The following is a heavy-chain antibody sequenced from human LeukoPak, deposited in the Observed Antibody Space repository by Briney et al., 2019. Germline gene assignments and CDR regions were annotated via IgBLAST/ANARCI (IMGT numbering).Heavy chain of an antibody. J-gene: IGHJ4*02. CDR1: GYRFTSYW. Sequence: GESLKISCQGSGYRFTSYWIGWVRQMPGKGLEWMGISFPGDSDTRYSPSFQGQVTISADTSVNTAYLQWSSLKASDTAIYYCARHVAVDTAIVPLDYWGQGTLVTVSS. CDR2: SFPGDSDT. V-gene: IGHV5-51*01. CDR3: ARHVAVDTAIVPLDY. D-gene: IGHD5-18*01.